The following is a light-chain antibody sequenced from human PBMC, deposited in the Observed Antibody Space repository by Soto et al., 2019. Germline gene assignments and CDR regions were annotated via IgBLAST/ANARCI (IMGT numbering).Light chain of an antibody. CDR3: VSYTTSSTYV. V-gene: IGLV2-18*02. Sequence: QSALTQPPSVSGSPGQSVTISCTGTSSDVGSYERVSWYQQTPGTAPKLMIYEVTNRPSGVPHRFSGSKSGNTASLTISGLQAEDEADYYCVSYTTSSTYVFGTGTKVTVL. CDR1: SSDVGSYER. J-gene: IGLJ1*01. CDR2: EVT.